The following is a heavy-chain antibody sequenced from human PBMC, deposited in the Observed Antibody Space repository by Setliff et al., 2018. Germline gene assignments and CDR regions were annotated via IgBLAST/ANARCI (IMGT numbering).Heavy chain of an antibody. CDR3: TTDRAGCYGTTCFNAFEI. D-gene: IGHD2-2*01. J-gene: IGHJ3*02. Sequence: GESLKISCAVSGFTFSYAWMHWVRQAPGKGLEWVGRIKSKTDGGSIDYAAPVKDRFTISRDDSKATLYLYMDSLKTEDTAVYYCTTDRAGCYGTTCFNAFEIWGHGTRVPSPQ. CDR2: IKSKTDGGSI. V-gene: IGHV3-15*07. CDR1: GFTFSYAW.